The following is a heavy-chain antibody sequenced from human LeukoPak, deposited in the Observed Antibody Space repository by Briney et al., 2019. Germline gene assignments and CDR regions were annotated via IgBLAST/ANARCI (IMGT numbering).Heavy chain of an antibody. CDR3: ANDPSVILLRYFDN. CDR2: LSGNGGAI. CDR1: GFSLGNYA. Sequence: GGSLRLSCAASGFSLGNYAMSWVRQAPGKGLEWVSGLSGNGGAIAYADSVKGRFTISRDNSRNMVYLQMNSLRVEDTAVYYCANDPSVILLRYFDNWGQGTLVTVSS. J-gene: IGHJ4*02. D-gene: IGHD3-22*01. V-gene: IGHV3-23*01.